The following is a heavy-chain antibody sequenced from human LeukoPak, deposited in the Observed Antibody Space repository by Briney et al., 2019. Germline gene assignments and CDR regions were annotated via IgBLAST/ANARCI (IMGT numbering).Heavy chain of an antibody. CDR1: GGSFSSDY. CDR2: IFHSGTT. J-gene: IGHJ4*02. D-gene: IGHD1-26*01. Sequence: SETLSLTCTMSGGSFSSDYWNWIRQPPGKGLEWIGYIFHSGTTNYNPSLKSRVTISVDTSKNHCSLRLSSVTAADTAVYYCARGDPVGLFDDWGQGILVTVSS. V-gene: IGHV4-59*01. CDR3: ARGDPVGLFDD.